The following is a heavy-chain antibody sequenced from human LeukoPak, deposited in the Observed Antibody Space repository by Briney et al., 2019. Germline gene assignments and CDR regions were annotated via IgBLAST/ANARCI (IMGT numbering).Heavy chain of an antibody. V-gene: IGHV3-21*06. CDR1: GFTFSSHS. CDR2: ISSSSRYI. CDR3: AREPYSYYGMDV. J-gene: IGHJ6*02. Sequence: GGSLRLSCAASGFTFSSHSINWVRQAPGKGLEWVSSISSSSRYIYYADSVKGRFTISRDNAKNSLFLQMNSLRAEDTAVYYCAREPYSYYGMDVWGQRTTVTVSS.